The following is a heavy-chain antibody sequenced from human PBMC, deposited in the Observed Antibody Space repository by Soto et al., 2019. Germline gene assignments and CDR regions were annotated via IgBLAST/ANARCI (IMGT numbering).Heavy chain of an antibody. J-gene: IGHJ6*02. Sequence: QVQLVQSGAEVKKPGSSVKVSCKASGGTFSSYAISWVRQAPGQGLEWMGGIIPIFGTANYAQKFQGRVTITADESTSTAYMELSSLRSEDTAVYYCARVTYFWSGQYYYYYYGMDVWGQGTTVTVSS. CDR1: GGTFSSYA. V-gene: IGHV1-69*12. D-gene: IGHD3-3*01. CDR3: ARVTYFWSGQYYYYYYGMDV. CDR2: IIPIFGTA.